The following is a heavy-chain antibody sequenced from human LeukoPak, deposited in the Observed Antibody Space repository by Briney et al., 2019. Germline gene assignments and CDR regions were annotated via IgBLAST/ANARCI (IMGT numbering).Heavy chain of an antibody. CDR3: TRGARIAYYDFWTGYYNNWFDP. D-gene: IGHD3-3*01. CDR1: GYTFTSYG. CDR2: ISAYNGNT. J-gene: IGHJ5*02. V-gene: IGHV1-18*01. Sequence: GASVKVSCKASGYTFTSYGISWVRQAPGQGLEWMGWISAYNGNTNYAQKLQGRVTMTTDTSTSTAYMELRSLRPDDTAVYYCTRGARIAYYDFWTGYYNNWFDPGGQGTLVTVSS.